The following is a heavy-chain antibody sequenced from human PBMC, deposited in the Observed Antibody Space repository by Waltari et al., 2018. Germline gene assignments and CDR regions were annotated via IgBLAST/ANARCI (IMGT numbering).Heavy chain of an antibody. D-gene: IGHD4-4*01. V-gene: IGHV4-31*02. CDR3: ARVPTTVTRDFMDV. CDR2: IYYRGST. J-gene: IGHJ6*02. Sequence: QVQLQESGPGLVKPSQTLSLTCTFPGGSISSGGYYWSWISQHPGKGLEWIGYIYYRGSTYYNPSLKSRVTISVDTSKNQFSLKLSSVTAADTAVYYCARVPTTVTRDFMDVWGQGTKVTVSS. CDR1: GGSISSGGYY.